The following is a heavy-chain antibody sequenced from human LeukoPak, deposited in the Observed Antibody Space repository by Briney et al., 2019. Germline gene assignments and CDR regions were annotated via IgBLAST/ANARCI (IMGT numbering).Heavy chain of an antibody. CDR2: ISNDGSNK. CDR1: GFTSSYYA. V-gene: IGHV3-30*01. D-gene: IGHD2-2*01. J-gene: IGHJ4*02. Sequence: GGSLRLSCAASGFTSSYYAMNWVRQAPGKGLEWVAVISNDGSNKYYADSVKGRFTISRDNSKNTLYLQMNSLRVEDTAVYYCAREDIVVVPAAGVFVYWGQGTLVTVSS. CDR3: AREDIVVVPAAGVFVY.